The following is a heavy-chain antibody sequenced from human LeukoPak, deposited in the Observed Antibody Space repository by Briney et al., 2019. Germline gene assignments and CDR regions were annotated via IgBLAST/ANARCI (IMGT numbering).Heavy chain of an antibody. D-gene: IGHD4-23*01. CDR3: ARVVGNSAAFDI. V-gene: IGHV4-59*01. Sequence: SETLSLTCTVSGGSISSYYWSWIRQPPGKGLEWIGYIYYSGSTNYNPSLKSRVTISVDTSKNQFSLKLSSVTAADTAVYYCARVVGNSAAFDIWGQGTMVTVSS. J-gene: IGHJ3*02. CDR2: IYYSGST. CDR1: GGSISSYY.